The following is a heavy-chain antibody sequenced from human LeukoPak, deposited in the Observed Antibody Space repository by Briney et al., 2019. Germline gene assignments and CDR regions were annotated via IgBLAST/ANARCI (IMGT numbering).Heavy chain of an antibody. J-gene: IGHJ3*02. Sequence: GGSLRLSCAASGFTFSSYEMNWVRQAPGKGLEWVSYISSSGSTIYYADSVKGRFTISRANAQNSMHLQMSSLRAEDTAVYYCARARTNYYYDSSGYYRDAFDIWGQGTMVTVSS. D-gene: IGHD3-22*01. CDR1: GFTFSSYE. CDR2: ISSSGSTI. CDR3: ARARTNYYYDSSGYYRDAFDI. V-gene: IGHV3-48*03.